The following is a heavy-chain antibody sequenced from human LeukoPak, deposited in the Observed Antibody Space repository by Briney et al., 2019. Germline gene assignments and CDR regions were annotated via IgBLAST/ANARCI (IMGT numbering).Heavy chain of an antibody. CDR3: ARVLHKRNYDSSTYYGY. V-gene: IGHV3-48*01. CDR1: GFIFSSYS. CDR2: ISSGSSTI. D-gene: IGHD3-22*01. Sequence: PGGSLRLSCAASGFIFSSYSMNWVRQAPGKGLEWVSYISSGSSTIYYADSVKGRFTISRDNAKNSLYLQMSSLRAEDTAVYYCARVLHKRNYDSSTYYGYWGQGTLVTVSS. J-gene: IGHJ4*02.